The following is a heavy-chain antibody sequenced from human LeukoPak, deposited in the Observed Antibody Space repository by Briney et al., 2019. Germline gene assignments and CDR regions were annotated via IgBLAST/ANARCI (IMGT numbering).Heavy chain of an antibody. Sequence: GGSLRLSCAASGFTFSSYSMNWVRQAPGKGLEWASSISSSSSYIYYADSVKGRFTISRDNAKNSLYLQMNSLRAEDTAVYYCARDRVGIAVAGIDYWGQGTLVTVSS. CDR2: ISSSSSYI. D-gene: IGHD6-19*01. CDR3: ARDRVGIAVAGIDY. CDR1: GFTFSSYS. V-gene: IGHV3-21*01. J-gene: IGHJ4*02.